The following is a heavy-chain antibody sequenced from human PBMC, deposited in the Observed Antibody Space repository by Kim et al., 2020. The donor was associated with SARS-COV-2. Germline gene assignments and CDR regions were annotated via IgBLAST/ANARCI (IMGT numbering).Heavy chain of an antibody. CDR1: GFTFSSYG. CDR2: ISYDGSNN. CDR3: AGIPSGYYYYFDY. D-gene: IGHD3-22*01. Sequence: GGSLRLSCAASGFTFSSYGMHWVRQAPGKGLEWVAVISYDGSNNYYADSVKGRFTISRDNSKNTLYLQMNSLRAEDTAVYYCAGIPSGYYYYFDYWGQGTLVTVSS. J-gene: IGHJ4*02. V-gene: IGHV3-30*03.